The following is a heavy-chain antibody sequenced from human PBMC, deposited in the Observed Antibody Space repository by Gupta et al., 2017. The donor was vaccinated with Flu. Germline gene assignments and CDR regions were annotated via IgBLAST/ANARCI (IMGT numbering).Heavy chain of an antibody. J-gene: IGHJ4*02. V-gene: IGHV3-23*01. Sequence: MSWVRQAPGKGLEWVSAISGSGGGTYYADSVKGRFTISRDNSKNTLYLQMNSLRAEDTAVYYCAKRWGYFDYWGQGTLVTVSS. CDR3: AKRWGYFDY. CDR2: ISGSGGGT. D-gene: IGHD1-26*01.